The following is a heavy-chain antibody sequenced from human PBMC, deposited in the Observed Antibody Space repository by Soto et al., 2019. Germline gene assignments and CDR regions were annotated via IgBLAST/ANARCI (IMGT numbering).Heavy chain of an antibody. J-gene: IGHJ6*02. D-gene: IGHD3-3*01. V-gene: IGHV4-34*01. Sequence: SETLSLTCAVYGGSFSGYYWSWIRQPPGKGLEWIGEINHSGSTNYNPSLKSRVTISVDTSKNQFSLKLSSVTAADTAVYYCARGGYYDFWSGYPVYGMDVWGQGTTVTVSS. CDR1: GGSFSGYY. CDR2: INHSGST. CDR3: ARGGYYDFWSGYPVYGMDV.